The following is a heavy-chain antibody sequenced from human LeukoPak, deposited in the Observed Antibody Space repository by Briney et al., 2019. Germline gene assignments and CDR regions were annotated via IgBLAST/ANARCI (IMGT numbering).Heavy chain of an antibody. Sequence: GGSLRLSCAASGFTFSSYAMHWVRQAPGKGLEWVAVISYDGSNKYYADSVKGRFTISRDNSKNTLYLQMNSLRAEDTAVYYCAKRAVAGTAGLEYFQHWGQGTLVTVSS. CDR1: GFTFSSYA. V-gene: IGHV3-30-3*02. CDR2: ISYDGSNK. J-gene: IGHJ1*01. D-gene: IGHD6-19*01. CDR3: AKRAVAGTAGLEYFQH.